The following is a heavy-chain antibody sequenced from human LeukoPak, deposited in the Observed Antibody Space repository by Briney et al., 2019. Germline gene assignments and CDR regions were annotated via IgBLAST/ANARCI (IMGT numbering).Heavy chain of an antibody. CDR3: AREDTAMAYDY. CDR1: GFTFSSYA. J-gene: IGHJ4*02. Sequence: QPGGSLRLSCAASGFTFSSYAMSWVRQAPGKGLEWVAVISYDGSNKYYADSVKGRFTISRDNSKNTLYLQMNSLRAEDTAVYYCAREDTAMAYDYWGQGTLVTVSS. V-gene: IGHV3-30-3*01. CDR2: ISYDGSNK. D-gene: IGHD5-18*01.